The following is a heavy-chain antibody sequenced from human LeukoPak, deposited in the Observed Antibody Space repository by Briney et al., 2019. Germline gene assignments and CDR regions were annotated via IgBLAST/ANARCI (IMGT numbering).Heavy chain of an antibody. J-gene: IGHJ4*02. CDR1: GFTFSNYA. Sequence: GGSLRLSCAASGFTFSNYAMSWVRQAPGKGLEWVSAISGSGGSTYYVDSVKGRFTISRDNSKNTLYLQMNSLRAEDTAVYYCAKDRGVVAVHIDYWGQGTLVTVSS. D-gene: IGHD2-15*01. CDR2: ISGSGGST. V-gene: IGHV3-23*01. CDR3: AKDRGVVAVHIDY.